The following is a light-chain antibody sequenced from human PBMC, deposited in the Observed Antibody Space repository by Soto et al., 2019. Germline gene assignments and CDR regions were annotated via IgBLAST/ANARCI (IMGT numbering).Light chain of an antibody. Sequence: LTQPASVSGSPGQSITISCTGTSSDVGSYNLVSWYQQHPGKAPKLMIYEVSKRPSGVSNRFSGSKSGNTASLTIFGLQAEDEADYYCCSYAGSSTFYVFGTGTKVTVL. V-gene: IGLV2-23*02. CDR3: CSYAGSSTFYV. CDR1: SSDVGSYNL. J-gene: IGLJ1*01. CDR2: EVS.